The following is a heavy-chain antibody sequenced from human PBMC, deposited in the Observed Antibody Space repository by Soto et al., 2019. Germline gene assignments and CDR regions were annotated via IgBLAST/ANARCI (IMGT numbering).Heavy chain of an antibody. D-gene: IGHD1-26*01. CDR1: GDSVSSNSVA. J-gene: IGHJ4*02. CDR3: VRDNIVRGMDLFDS. CDR2: TYYRSRWYS. Sequence: QIQLQQSGPGLVKPSQTLSLTCAISGDSVSSNSVAWHWIRQSPSRGLEWLGRTYYRSRWYSDYAISVKSRMTINADTSKNQFSLHMNSVTPEDTAMYYCVRDNIVRGMDLFDSWGRGTLVTVSS. V-gene: IGHV6-1*01.